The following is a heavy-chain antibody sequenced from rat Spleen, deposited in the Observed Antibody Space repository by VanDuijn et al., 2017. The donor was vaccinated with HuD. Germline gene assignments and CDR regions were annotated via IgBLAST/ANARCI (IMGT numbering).Heavy chain of an antibody. CDR1: GFSLTSYN. V-gene: IGHV5-58*01. CDR3: AVAGYGY. Sequence: VQLKESGPGLVQPSQTLSLTCTVSGFSLTSYNVHWVRQAPGKGLEWVSSVSNDGGNTYYPDSVKGRFTISRDNAENIVYLQMNSLKSEDTATYYCAVAGYGYWGQGVLVTVSS. J-gene: IGHJ2*01. D-gene: IGHD2-3*01. CDR2: VSNDGGNT.